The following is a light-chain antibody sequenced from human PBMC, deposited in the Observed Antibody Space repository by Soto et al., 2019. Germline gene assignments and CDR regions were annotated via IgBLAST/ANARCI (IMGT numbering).Light chain of an antibody. J-gene: IGKJ1*01. Sequence: DIQMTQSPSSLSASVGDTVTITCRASQSISMYLSWYQQKPGKAPKLLIYAASILQSGVPSRFSGSGFGTDFTLTINSLQPEDFAGYHCQQSYDMPWTFGLGTKVDIK. CDR2: AAS. V-gene: IGKV1-39*01. CDR1: QSISMY. CDR3: QQSYDMPWT.